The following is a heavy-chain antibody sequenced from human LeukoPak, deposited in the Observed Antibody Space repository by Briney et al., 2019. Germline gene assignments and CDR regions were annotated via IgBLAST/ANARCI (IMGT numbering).Heavy chain of an antibody. D-gene: IGHD3-3*01. CDR1: GGSFSGYY. V-gene: IGHV4-34*01. J-gene: IGHJ4*02. CDR2: INHSGST. Sequence: SETLSLTCAVYGGSFSGYYWSWIRQPPGKGLEWTGEINHSGSTNYNPSLKSRVTISVDTSKNQFSLKLSSVTAADTAVYYCARGQRITILGVVIIPGPPDYWGPGTLVTVSS. CDR3: ARGQRITILGVVIIPGPPDY.